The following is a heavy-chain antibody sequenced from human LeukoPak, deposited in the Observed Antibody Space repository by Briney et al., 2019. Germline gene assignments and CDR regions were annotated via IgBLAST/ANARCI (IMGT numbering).Heavy chain of an antibody. CDR1: GGSLSGYY. CDR2: INHSGST. J-gene: IGHJ4*02. Sequence: SETLSLTCAVYGGSLSGYYWSWIRQPPGKGLEWIGEINHSGSTNYNPSLKSRVTISVDTSKNQFSLKLSSVTAADTAVYYCASTYYYDSSGYSAFGYWGQGTLVTVSS. V-gene: IGHV4-34*01. CDR3: ASTYYYDSSGYSAFGY. D-gene: IGHD3-22*01.